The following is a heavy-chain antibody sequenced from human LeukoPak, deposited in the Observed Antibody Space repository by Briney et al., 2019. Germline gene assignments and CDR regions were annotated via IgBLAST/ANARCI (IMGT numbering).Heavy chain of an antibody. Sequence: PSETLSLTCAVYGGSFSGYYWSWIRQPPGKGLEWIGEINHSGSTNYNPSLKSRVTISVDTSKNQFSLKLTSVTAADTAVYYCARVYYSNSYVYWYFDLWGRGTLVTVSS. J-gene: IGHJ2*01. D-gene: IGHD6-13*01. V-gene: IGHV4-34*01. CDR3: ARVYYSNSYVYWYFDL. CDR2: INHSGST. CDR1: GGSFSGYY.